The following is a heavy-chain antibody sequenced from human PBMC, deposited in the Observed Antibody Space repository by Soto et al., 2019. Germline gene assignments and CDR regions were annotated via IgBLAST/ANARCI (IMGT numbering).Heavy chain of an antibody. Sequence: GESLKISCKGSGYNFTSYWIDWVRQMPEKGLEWMGRIDPSDSYTNYSPSFQGHVTISADKTISTAYLQWSSLKASDTAMYYWAWGRVAVAPLDYWGQGTLVTAYS. V-gene: IGHV5-10-1*01. J-gene: IGHJ4*02. CDR1: GYNFTSYW. D-gene: IGHD6-19*01. CDR2: IDPSDSYT. CDR3: AWGRVAVAPLDY.